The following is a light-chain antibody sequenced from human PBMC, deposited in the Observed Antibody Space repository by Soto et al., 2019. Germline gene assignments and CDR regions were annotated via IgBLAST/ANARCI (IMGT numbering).Light chain of an antibody. CDR2: DVN. CDR1: SSDVGGYNY. V-gene: IGLV2-14*03. Sequence: QSALTQPASVSGSPGQSITMSCTGTSSDVGGYNYVSWYQQYPGKAPKLMIYDVNNRPSGVSNRFSGSKSGNTASLTISGLRAEDEADYYCCSYTNGATLYVFGTGTKLTVL. J-gene: IGLJ1*01. CDR3: CSYTNGATLYV.